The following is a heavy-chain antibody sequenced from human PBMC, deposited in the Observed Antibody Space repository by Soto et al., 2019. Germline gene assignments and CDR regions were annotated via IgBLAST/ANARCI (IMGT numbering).Heavy chain of an antibody. V-gene: IGHV1-2*02. CDR1: GYTFTGYY. D-gene: IGHD4-17*01. CDR3: ARWYGDYEAYFDY. CDR2: INPNSGGT. Sequence: GASVKVSCKASGYTFTGYYMHWVRLAPGQGLEWMGWINPNSGGTNYAQKFQGRVTMTRDTSISTAYMELSRLRSDDTAVYYCARWYGDYEAYFDYWGQGTLVTASS. J-gene: IGHJ4*02.